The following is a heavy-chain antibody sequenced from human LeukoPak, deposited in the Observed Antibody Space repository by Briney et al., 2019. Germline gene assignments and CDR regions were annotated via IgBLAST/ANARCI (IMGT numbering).Heavy chain of an antibody. CDR3: AKDISIQYGVVALDY. CDR1: GFTFSNYG. V-gene: IGHV3-30*02. CDR2: IRHDGRNK. Sequence: PGGSLRLSCAASGFTFSNYGIHWVRQAPGRGLEWVAFIRHDGRNKYYADSVTGRFTISRDNSKNTVYLQVNSLIPDDTALYYCAKDISIQYGVVALDYWGQGTLVTVSS. J-gene: IGHJ4*02. D-gene: IGHD3-3*01.